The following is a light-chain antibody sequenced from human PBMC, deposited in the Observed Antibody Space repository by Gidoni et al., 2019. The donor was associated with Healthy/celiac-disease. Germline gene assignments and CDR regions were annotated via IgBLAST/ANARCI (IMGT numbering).Light chain of an antibody. CDR1: QDISNY. Sequence: DIQMTQSPDPLSASVGDRVTINCQASQDISNYLNWYQQKPGNAPKLLIYDASNLETGVPSRFSGSGSGTDFTFTISSLQPEDIATYYCQQYYNLPLTFGGGTKVEIK. CDR3: QQYYNLPLT. V-gene: IGKV1-33*01. J-gene: IGKJ4*01. CDR2: DAS.